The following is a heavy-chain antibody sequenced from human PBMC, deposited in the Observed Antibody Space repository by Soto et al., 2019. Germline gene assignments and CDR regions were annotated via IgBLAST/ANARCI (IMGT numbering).Heavy chain of an antibody. V-gene: IGHV1-69*13. Sequence: ASVKVSCKASGGTFSSYAISWVRQAPGQGPEWMGGIIPIFGTANYAQKFQGRVTITADESTSTAYMELSSLRSEDTAVYYCARVVCTQNDYGGNSEVCAFDIWGQGTMVTVSS. J-gene: IGHJ3*02. D-gene: IGHD4-17*01. CDR1: GGTFSSYA. CDR3: ARVVCTQNDYGGNSEVCAFDI. CDR2: IIPIFGTA.